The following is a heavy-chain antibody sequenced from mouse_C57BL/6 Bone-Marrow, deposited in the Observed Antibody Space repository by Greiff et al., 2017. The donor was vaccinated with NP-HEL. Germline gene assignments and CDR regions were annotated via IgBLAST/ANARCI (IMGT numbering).Heavy chain of an antibody. Sequence: QVQLKQSGPELVKPGASVKISCKASGYAFSSSWMNWVKQRPGKGLEWIGRIYPGDGDTNYNGKFKGKATLTADKSSSTAYMQLSSLTSEDSAVYFCARSHYSNHEACAMDYWGQGTSVTVSS. V-gene: IGHV1-82*01. CDR2: IYPGDGDT. CDR1: GYAFSSSW. J-gene: IGHJ4*01. D-gene: IGHD2-5*01. CDR3: ARSHYSNHEACAMDY.